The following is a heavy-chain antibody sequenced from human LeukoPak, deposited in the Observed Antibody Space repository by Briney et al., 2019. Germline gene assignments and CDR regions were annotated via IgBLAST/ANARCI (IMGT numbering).Heavy chain of an antibody. D-gene: IGHD6-19*01. Sequence: GASVAVSCTASGYTFNHHGISWVRQAPGQGLEWMGWISAYHGDTIYAQDFQGRVTLTTATSTTTAYMILRRLTSDDTAMYYCARDPSNTSGRYQYFDLWGRGTLVTVSS. J-gene: IGHJ2*01. CDR2: ISAYHGDT. CDR3: ARDPSNTSGRYQYFDL. V-gene: IGHV1-18*01. CDR1: GYTFNHHG.